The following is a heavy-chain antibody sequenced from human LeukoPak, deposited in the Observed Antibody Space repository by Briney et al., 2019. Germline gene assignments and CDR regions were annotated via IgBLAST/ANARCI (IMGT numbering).Heavy chain of an antibody. CDR3: ARGGGWLDY. CDR1: GFTLSSYA. CDR2: ISGSGGST. J-gene: IGHJ4*02. D-gene: IGHD6-19*01. Sequence: GGSLRLSCAASGFTLSSYAMSWVRQAPGKGLEWVSAISGSGGSTYYADSVKGRFTISRDNSKNTLYLQMNSLRAEDTAVYYRARGGGWLDYWGQGTLVTVSS. V-gene: IGHV3-23*01.